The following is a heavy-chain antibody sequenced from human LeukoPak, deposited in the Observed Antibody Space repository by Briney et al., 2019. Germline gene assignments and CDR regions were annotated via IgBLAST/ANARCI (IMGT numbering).Heavy chain of an antibody. CDR2: ISYDGSNK. Sequence: GGSLRLSCAASGFTFSSYAMHWVRQAPGKGLEWVAVISYDGSNKYYADSVKGRFTISRDNSKNTLYLQMNSLRAEDTAVYYCARDAITYYYDSSGYDWGQGTLVTVSS. J-gene: IGHJ4*02. CDR1: GFTFSSYA. V-gene: IGHV3-30-3*01. CDR3: ARDAITYYYDSSGYD. D-gene: IGHD3-22*01.